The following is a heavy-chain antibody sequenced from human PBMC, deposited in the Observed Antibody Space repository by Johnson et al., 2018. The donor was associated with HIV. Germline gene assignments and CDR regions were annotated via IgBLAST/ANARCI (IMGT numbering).Heavy chain of an antibody. CDR2: ISYDGSNK. J-gene: IGHJ3*02. D-gene: IGHD3-22*01. V-gene: IGHV3-30*04. CDR1: GFAFSSYA. CDR3: ARYHYYDSRLNDAFDI. Sequence: HVQLVESGGGVVRPGGSLRLSCAASGFAFSSYAMHWVRQAPGKGLEWVAVISYDGSNKYYADSVKGRFTISRDNSKNTLYLQMNSLRAEDTAVYYCARYHYYDSRLNDAFDIWGQGTMVTVSS.